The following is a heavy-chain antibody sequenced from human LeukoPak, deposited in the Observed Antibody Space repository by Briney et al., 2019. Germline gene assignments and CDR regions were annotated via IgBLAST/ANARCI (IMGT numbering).Heavy chain of an antibody. CDR3: ARDSSTVTTRHFDY. D-gene: IGHD4-17*01. CDR2: VYYTGST. V-gene: IGHV4-59*01. J-gene: IGHJ4*02. CDR1: GXSINNYY. Sequence: SETLSLTCTVSGXSINNYYWTWIRQPPGKGQECIGYVYYTGSTYYNPSLKSRVTISVDTSKNQFSLKLNSVTAADTAVYYCARDSSTVTTRHFDYWGQGTLVTVSS.